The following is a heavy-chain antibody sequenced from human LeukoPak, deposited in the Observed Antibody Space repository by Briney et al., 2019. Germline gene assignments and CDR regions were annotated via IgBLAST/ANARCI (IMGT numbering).Heavy chain of an antibody. CDR3: ARRLLYDTPDV. D-gene: IGHD5/OR15-5a*01. V-gene: IGHV3-21*01. J-gene: IGHJ6*04. CDR1: GFTCSSFS. CDR2: ISSSNRYK. Sequence: RAGSLRLSCAASGFTCSSFSLKWVRQAPGMGREWVTSISSSNRYKSHADSVKDRFTISRDNAKNSLYLQMNSLRAEDTAVYDCARRLLYDTPDVWGRGATVTVSS.